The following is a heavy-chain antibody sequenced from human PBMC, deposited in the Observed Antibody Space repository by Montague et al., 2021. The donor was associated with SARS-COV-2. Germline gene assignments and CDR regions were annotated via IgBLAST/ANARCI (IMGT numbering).Heavy chain of an antibody. CDR2: VYYSGSS. J-gene: IGHJ5*01. CDR1: GDSISTCY. Sequence: SETLSLTCTVSGDSISTCYWAWVRQPPGKGLEWIGYVYYSGSSSYNSSLKSRVTISVDTSKNQVSLNLRSVTAADTAVYFCTRHPTGYPNWFDSWGQGTSVIVSS. CDR3: TRHPTGYPNWFDS. D-gene: IGHD3-9*01. V-gene: IGHV4-59*08.